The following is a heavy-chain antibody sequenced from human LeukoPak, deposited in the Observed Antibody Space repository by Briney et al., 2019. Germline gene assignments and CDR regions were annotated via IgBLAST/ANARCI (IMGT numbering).Heavy chain of an antibody. D-gene: IGHD2-2*01. CDR2: IIPIFGTA. CDR1: GGTFSSYA. V-gene: IGHV1-69*05. Sequence: ASVTVSFTASGGTFSSYAISWVRQAPGQGLEWMGGIIPIFGTANYAQKFQGRVTITTDESTSTGYMELSRLRSDDTAVYYCARSQLLDAFDIWGQGTMVTVSS. J-gene: IGHJ3*02. CDR3: ARSQLLDAFDI.